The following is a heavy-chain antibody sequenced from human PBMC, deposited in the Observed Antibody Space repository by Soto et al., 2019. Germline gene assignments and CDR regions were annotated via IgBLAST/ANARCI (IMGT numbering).Heavy chain of an antibody. CDR1: GYTFNSYG. Sequence: QVQLVQSGAEVKKPGASVKVSCKASGYTFNSYGISWVRQAPGQGLEWMGWIIAYNGKTKYAQKVQGRVTMTTDTSTSTAYMELRSLRSDDTAVYYCARDPALGGPFDYWGQGTLVTVSS. CDR2: IIAYNGKT. J-gene: IGHJ4*02. V-gene: IGHV1-18*01. D-gene: IGHD3-16*01. CDR3: ARDPALGGPFDY.